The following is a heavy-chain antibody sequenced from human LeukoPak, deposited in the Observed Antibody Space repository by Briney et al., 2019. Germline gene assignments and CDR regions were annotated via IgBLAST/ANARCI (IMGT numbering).Heavy chain of an antibody. V-gene: IGHV3-23*01. D-gene: IGHD5-18*01. CDR1: GFTFSSYA. CDR2: ISGSGGST. J-gene: IGHJ4*02. CDR3: ANVDTAMVTWDY. Sequence: GESLRLSCAASGFTFSSYAMSWVRQAPGKGLEWVSAISGSGGSTYYADSVKGRFTISRDNSKNTLYLQMNSLRAEDTAVYYCANVDTAMVTWDYWGQGTLVTVSS.